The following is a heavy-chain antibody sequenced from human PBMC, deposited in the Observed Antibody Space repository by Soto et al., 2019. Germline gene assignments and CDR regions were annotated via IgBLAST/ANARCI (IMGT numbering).Heavy chain of an antibody. V-gene: IGHV1-2*02. CDR3: ARDPHEGVYDY. CDR2: MRPNSGGA. CDR1: GYTFTGYY. Sequence: QVQLVQSGAEVKKPGASVKVSCKASGYTFTGYYLHWIRQAPGQGLEWMGWMRPNSGGANYAQKFQGRVSMTRATSISTFYMELRRLRSDDTAVYYCARDPHEGVYDYWGQGTLVTVSS. D-gene: IGHD3-16*01. J-gene: IGHJ4*02.